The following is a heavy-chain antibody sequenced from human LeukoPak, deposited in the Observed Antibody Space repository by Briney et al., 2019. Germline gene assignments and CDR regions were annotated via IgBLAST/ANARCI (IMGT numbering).Heavy chain of an antibody. Sequence: GGSLRLSCAASGFIVSSNYMTWVRQAPGKGLEWVSLISSGGGTYYADSVKGRFTISRDNSKNTLYLQMNSLRAEDTAVYYCATDYGDYDGSSGWYFDLWGRGTLVTVSS. CDR3: ATDYGDYDGSSGWYFDL. CDR2: ISSGGGT. V-gene: IGHV3-53*01. CDR1: GFIVSSNY. D-gene: IGHD4-17*01. J-gene: IGHJ2*01.